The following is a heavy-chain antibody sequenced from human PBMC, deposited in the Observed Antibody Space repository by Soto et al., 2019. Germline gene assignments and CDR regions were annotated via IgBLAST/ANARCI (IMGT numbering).Heavy chain of an antibody. V-gene: IGHV3-74*01. CDR1: GFPFSTYW. J-gene: IGHJ4*02. CDR3: PGGYQD. CDR2: INGDGSST. Sequence: EENLVQSGGGLVQPGGSLRLSCAASGFPFSTYWMHWVRQVPGQGLVWVSRINGDGSSTVYADFGRGRFTISRDNANNTLYVQMNSVRVDGTAIYYCPGGYQDWGQGALVTVSS. D-gene: IGHD5-12*01.